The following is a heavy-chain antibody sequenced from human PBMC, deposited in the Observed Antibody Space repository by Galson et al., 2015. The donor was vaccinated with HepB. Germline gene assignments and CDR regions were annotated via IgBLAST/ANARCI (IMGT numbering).Heavy chain of an antibody. CDR3: AREEYSSGWSDYGMDV. Sequence: SVKVSCKASGYTFTSYGISWVRQAPGQGLEWMGWISAYNGNTNYAQKLQGRVTMTTDTSTSTAYMELRSLRSDDTAVYYCAREEYSSGWSDYGMDVWGQGTTVTVSS. V-gene: IGHV1-18*04. CDR1: GYTFTSYG. CDR2: ISAYNGNT. D-gene: IGHD6-19*01. J-gene: IGHJ6*02.